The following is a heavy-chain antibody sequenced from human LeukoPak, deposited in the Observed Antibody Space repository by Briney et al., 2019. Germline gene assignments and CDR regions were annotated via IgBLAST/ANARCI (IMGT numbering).Heavy chain of an antibody. CDR1: GGSFSGYY. J-gene: IGHJ4*02. V-gene: IGHV4-34*01. D-gene: IGHD3-3*01. CDR2: INHSGST. Sequence: SETLSLTCAVYGGSFSGYYWSWIRQPPGKGLEWIGEINHSGSTNYNPSLKSRVTISVDTSKNQFSLKLSSVTAADTAVYYCARVRDFWSGYPYYFDYWGQGTLVTVS. CDR3: ARVRDFWSGYPYYFDY.